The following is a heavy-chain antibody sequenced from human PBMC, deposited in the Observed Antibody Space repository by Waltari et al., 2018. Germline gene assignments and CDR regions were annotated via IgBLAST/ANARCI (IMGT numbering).Heavy chain of an antibody. CDR3: ARFRLWLQAFDI. CDR1: GGSFSGYY. V-gene: IGHV4-34*01. CDR2: INHSGST. D-gene: IGHD5-18*01. Sequence: QVQLQQWGAGLLKPSETLSLTCAVYGGSFSGYYWSWIRQPPGKGLEWIGEINHSGSTNYNPSLKSRGTISVDTSKNQFSLKLSSVTAADTAVYYCARFRLWLQAFDIWGQGTMVTVSS. J-gene: IGHJ3*02.